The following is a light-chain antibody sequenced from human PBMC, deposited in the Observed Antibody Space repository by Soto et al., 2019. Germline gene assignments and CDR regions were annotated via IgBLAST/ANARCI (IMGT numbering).Light chain of an antibody. CDR3: SSYAGSNNYV. Sequence: QSALTQPPSASGSPGQSVTISCTGTSSDVGAYKYVSWYQQHPGKAPKVIIYEVSKRPSGVPDRFSGSKSGNTASLTVSGLQAEDEADYYCSSYAGSNNYVFGFGTKVTVL. V-gene: IGLV2-8*01. J-gene: IGLJ1*01. CDR2: EVS. CDR1: SSDVGAYKY.